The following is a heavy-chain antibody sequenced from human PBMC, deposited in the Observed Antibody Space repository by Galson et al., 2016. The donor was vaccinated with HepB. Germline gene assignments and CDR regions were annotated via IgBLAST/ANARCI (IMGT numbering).Heavy chain of an antibody. Sequence: SLRLSCAASGFTFSSSGMNWVRQAPGKGLEWLSVIWYDGIKRFYADSLEGRFTISRDNSKNTLYLQMNSLRVDDTAVYFCARDGQQWLVPDYWGQGTLVSVSS. CDR1: GFTFSSSG. D-gene: IGHD6-19*01. V-gene: IGHV3-33*01. CDR3: ARDGQQWLVPDY. CDR2: IWYDGIKR. J-gene: IGHJ4*02.